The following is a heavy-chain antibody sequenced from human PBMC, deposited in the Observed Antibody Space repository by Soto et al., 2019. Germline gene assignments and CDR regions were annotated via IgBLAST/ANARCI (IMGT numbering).Heavy chain of an antibody. D-gene: IGHD6-19*01. CDR2: ISGGGDST. CDR3: ATDLYGSGWDGFDY. V-gene: IGHV3-23*01. J-gene: IGHJ4*02. Sequence: EVQLLESGGGLVQPGGSLRLSCEASGFTFNYYGLRWVRQAPGKGLEWVSAISGGGDSTSYAGSVKGRFTISKDNSRNTVYLQMNSLRAEDTAVYYCATDLYGSGWDGFDYWGQGTLVTVSS. CDR1: GFTFNYYG.